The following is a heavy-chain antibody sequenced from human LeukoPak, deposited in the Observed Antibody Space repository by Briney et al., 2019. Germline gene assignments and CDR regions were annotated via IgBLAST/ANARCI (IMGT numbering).Heavy chain of an antibody. D-gene: IGHD6-19*01. CDR2: ISWDGGST. Sequence: GGSLRLSCAASGFTFDDYTMHWVRQAPGKGLEWVSLISWDGGSTYYADSVKGRFTISRDNSKNTLYLQMNSLRAEDTAVYYCAKDWSGAVAGGYFDYWGQGTLVTVSS. CDR1: GFTFDDYT. V-gene: IGHV3-43*01. J-gene: IGHJ4*02. CDR3: AKDWSGAVAGGYFDY.